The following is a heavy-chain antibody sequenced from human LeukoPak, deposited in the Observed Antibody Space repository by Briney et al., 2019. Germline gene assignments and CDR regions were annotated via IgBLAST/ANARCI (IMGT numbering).Heavy chain of an antibody. CDR3: ARSYYDSSGYDYPFDC. J-gene: IGHJ4*02. Sequence: PGGSLRLSCVASGFTFSDYSMNWVRQAPGKGLEWVSSISTTSSYIYYADSVKGRFTISRDNAKNSLYLQMNSLRAEDTAVYYCARSYYDSSGYDYPFDCWGQGTLVTVFS. D-gene: IGHD3-22*01. CDR1: GFTFSDYS. CDR2: ISTTSSYI. V-gene: IGHV3-21*01.